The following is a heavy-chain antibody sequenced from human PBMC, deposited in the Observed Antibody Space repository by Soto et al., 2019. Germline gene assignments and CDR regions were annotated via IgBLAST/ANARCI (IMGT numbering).Heavy chain of an antibody. CDR1: GFTFSSYA. CDR2: LSGSGSST. J-gene: IGHJ4*02. D-gene: IGHD3-3*01. CDR3: AKDRDLWRGYHDY. Sequence: EVQLLESGGGLVQPGGSLRLSCAASGFTFSSYAMSWVRQAPGKGLEWVSALSGSGSSTYYADSVKGRFTISRDNSKNTLYLQMNSLRAEDTAVYYCAKDRDLWRGYHDYWGQGTLVTVSS. V-gene: IGHV3-23*01.